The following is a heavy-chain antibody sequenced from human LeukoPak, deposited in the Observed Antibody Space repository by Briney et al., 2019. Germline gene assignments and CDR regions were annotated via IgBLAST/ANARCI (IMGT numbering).Heavy chain of an antibody. CDR1: GYTFNGYY. V-gene: IGHV1-2*02. Sequence: GPVKASCKTSGYTFNGYYMHWVRQAPGQGLEWMGWINPNSGDTNYAQKFQGRVTMTRDTSISTAYMELRRLRSDDTAVYYCARPAYYDILTDDPSNRWFDPWGQGTV. CDR2: INPNSGDT. D-gene: IGHD3-9*01. CDR3: ARPAYYDILTDDPSNRWFDP. J-gene: IGHJ5*02.